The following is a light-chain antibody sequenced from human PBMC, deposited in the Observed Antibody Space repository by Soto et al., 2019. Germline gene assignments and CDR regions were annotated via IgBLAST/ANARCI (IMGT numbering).Light chain of an antibody. CDR2: DVS. Sequence: QSVLTQPASVSGSPGQSITISCTGTSSDVGGYNFVSWYQQHPGKVPKLMIHDVSNRPSGVSHRFSGSKSGNTASLTISGLQAEDEADYYCASYAGTSIPVVFGGGTKLTVL. CDR1: SSDVGGYNF. J-gene: IGLJ3*02. CDR3: ASYAGTSIPVV. V-gene: IGLV2-14*03.